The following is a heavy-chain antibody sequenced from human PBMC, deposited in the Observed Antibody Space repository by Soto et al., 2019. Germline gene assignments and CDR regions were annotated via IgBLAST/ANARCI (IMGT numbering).Heavy chain of an antibody. D-gene: IGHD3-22*01. CDR1: GGSISSRSYY. V-gene: IGHV4-39*01. CDR2: MYYSGST. CDR3: ARRLYYDSSGFEGGGMDV. Sequence: SETLSLTCTVSGGSISSRSYYWGWIRQPPGKGLEWIGSMYYSGSTYYNPSLKSRVTISVDTSKNQFSLKLSSVTAADTAVYYCARRLYYDSSGFEGGGMDVWGQGTTVT. J-gene: IGHJ6*02.